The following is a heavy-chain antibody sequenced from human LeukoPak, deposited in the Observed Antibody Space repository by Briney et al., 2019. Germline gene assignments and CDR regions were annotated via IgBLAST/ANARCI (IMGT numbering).Heavy chain of an antibody. Sequence: PGGSLRLSCEASGFTFSNYGMHWVRQAPGKGLEWAAFIRHDGSKIYYADSVKGRFTISRDSSKSTLYLQTNSLKTEDTAVYYCVYSSGWYRDYWGQGTLVTVSS. CDR3: VYSSGWYRDY. J-gene: IGHJ4*02. V-gene: IGHV3-30*02. CDR1: GFTFSNYG. CDR2: IRHDGSKI. D-gene: IGHD6-19*01.